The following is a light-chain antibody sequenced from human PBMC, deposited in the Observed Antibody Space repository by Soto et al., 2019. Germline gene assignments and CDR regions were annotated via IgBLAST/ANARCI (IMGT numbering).Light chain of an antibody. CDR3: CSYGGRILVI. CDR2: EIN. V-gene: IGLV2-8*01. J-gene: IGLJ2*01. Sequence: QSALTQPPSASGSPGQSVTISCTGTSSDVGAYDYVSWYQQHPGKAPKLMIYEINKRPSGVPDRFSGSKSGNTASLTVSGLQAEDEADYYCCSYGGRILVIFGEGTKLTVL. CDR1: SSDVGAYDY.